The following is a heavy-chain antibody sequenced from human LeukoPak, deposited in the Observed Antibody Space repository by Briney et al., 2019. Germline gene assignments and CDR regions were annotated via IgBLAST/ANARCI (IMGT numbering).Heavy chain of an antibody. D-gene: IGHD6-13*01. CDR3: ARYAVSHTTSWHYYSDY. CDR1: GYTFINYG. J-gene: IGHJ4*02. V-gene: IGHV1-18*01. CDR2: ISGYNGTT. Sequence: GASVTVSLTTSGYTFINYGINWVRQAPGQGLEWMGGISGYNGTTHYTQKIQGRVTMTTDTSTSTAYMELRSLRSDDTAVYFCARYAVSHTTSWHYYSDYWGQGTRVTVSS.